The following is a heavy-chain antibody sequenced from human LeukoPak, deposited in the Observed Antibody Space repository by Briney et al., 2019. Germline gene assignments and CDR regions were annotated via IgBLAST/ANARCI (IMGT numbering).Heavy chain of an antibody. CDR3: ARRGVVIRVILVGFHKEAFYFDS. CDR1: GFAFSSYW. Sequence: PGGSLRLSCAASGFAFSSYWMSWVRQAPGKGLEWVASIKQDGSEKYYVDSVRGRFTISRDNPKNTLYLQMNSLRAEDTAVYFCARRGVVIRVILVGFHKEAFYFDSWGQGALVTVSS. D-gene: IGHD3-22*01. J-gene: IGHJ4*02. V-gene: IGHV3-7*03. CDR2: IKQDGSEK.